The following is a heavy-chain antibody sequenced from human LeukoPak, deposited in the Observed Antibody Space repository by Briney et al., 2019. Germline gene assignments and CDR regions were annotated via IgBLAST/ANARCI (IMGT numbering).Heavy chain of an antibody. CDR3: AGMDV. J-gene: IGHJ6*04. CDR1: GFTFSNYW. Sequence: PGGSLRLSCAASGFTFSNYWMHWVRQVPGKGLVWVSRINDDGSATFYADSVKGRFTISRDNSKNTLYLQMNSLRAEDTAVYYCAGMDVWGKGTTVTISS. CDR2: INDDGSAT. V-gene: IGHV3-74*01.